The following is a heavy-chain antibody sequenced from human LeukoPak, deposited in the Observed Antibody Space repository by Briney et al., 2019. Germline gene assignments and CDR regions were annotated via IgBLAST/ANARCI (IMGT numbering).Heavy chain of an antibody. CDR2: INHSGST. Sequence: SETLSLTCAVYGGSFSGYYWSWIRQPPGKGLEWIGEINHSGSTNYNPSLKSRVTISVDTSKNQFSLKLSSVTAADTAVYYCAGEALTIFGVVIGADYWGQGTLVTVSS. D-gene: IGHD3-3*01. J-gene: IGHJ4*02. V-gene: IGHV4-34*01. CDR3: AGEALTIFGVVIGADY. CDR1: GGSFSGYY.